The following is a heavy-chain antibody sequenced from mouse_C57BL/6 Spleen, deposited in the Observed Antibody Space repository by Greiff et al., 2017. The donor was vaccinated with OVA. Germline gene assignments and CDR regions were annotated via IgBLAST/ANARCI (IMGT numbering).Heavy chain of an antibody. J-gene: IGHJ2*01. V-gene: IGHV1-80*01. D-gene: IGHD2-1*01. CDR3: ARGGYYGNFLYFDY. CDR2: IYPGDGDT. CDR1: GYAFSSYW. Sequence: QVQLKESGAELVKPGASVKISCKASGYAFSSYWMNWVKQRPGKGLEWIGQIYPGDGDTNYNGKFKGKATLTADKSSSTAYMQRSSLTSEDSAVYVCARGGYYGNFLYFDYWGQGTTLTVSS.